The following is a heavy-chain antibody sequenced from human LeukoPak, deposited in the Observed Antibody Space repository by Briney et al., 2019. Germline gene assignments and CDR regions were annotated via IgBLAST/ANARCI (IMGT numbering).Heavy chain of an antibody. CDR2: IYGGGSA. CDR3: AKDVNAYCSGDCSDY. D-gene: IGHD2-21*01. V-gene: IGHV3-66*02. CDR1: GFTVSSNY. J-gene: IGHJ4*02. Sequence: GGSLRLSCAASGFTVSSNYMSWVRQAPGKGLEWVSVIYGGGSAYYADSVKGRFTISRDNSKNMVSLEMNSLRTEDTAVYYCAKDVNAYCSGDCSDYWGQGTLVTVSS.